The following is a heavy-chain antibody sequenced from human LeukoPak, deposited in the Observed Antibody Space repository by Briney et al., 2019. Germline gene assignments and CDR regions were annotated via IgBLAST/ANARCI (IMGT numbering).Heavy chain of an antibody. CDR1: GFTFSSYS. Sequence: GGSLRLSCAASGFTFSSYSMNWVRQAPGKGLEWVSSISSSSSYIYYADSVKGRFTISRDNAKNSLYLQMNSLRAEDTAVYCCARGFGSGSHIRFDPWGQGTLVTVSS. V-gene: IGHV3-21*01. J-gene: IGHJ5*02. CDR2: ISSSSSYI. CDR3: ARGFGSGSHIRFDP. D-gene: IGHD3-10*01.